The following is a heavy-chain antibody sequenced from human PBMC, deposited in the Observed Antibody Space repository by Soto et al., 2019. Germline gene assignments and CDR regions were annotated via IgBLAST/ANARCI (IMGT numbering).Heavy chain of an antibody. CDR1: GYSFTSYG. CDR3: ARGRAFYFYFGLAV. D-gene: IGHD3-3*02. CDR2: INPYGGNA. Sequence: ASVKVSCKASGYSFTSYGISWVRQAPGQGLEWMGWINPYGGNAYYAQNLQGRVTVTTDTSTNTAYMELRSLRSDDTAVYFCARGRAFYFYFGLAVWGQGTTVTVSS. V-gene: IGHV1-18*04. J-gene: IGHJ6*02.